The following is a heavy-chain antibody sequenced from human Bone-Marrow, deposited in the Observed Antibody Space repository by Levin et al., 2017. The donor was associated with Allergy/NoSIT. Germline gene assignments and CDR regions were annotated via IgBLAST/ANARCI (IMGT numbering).Heavy chain of an antibody. V-gene: IGHV3-48*03. D-gene: IGHD2-21*02. CDR1: GFTFSSYQ. Sequence: GGSLRLSCAASGFTFSSYQMNWVRQAPGKGLEWISYISSSGSTKYYADSVKGRFTISSKNSLDLQMNSLRAEDTAIYYCSRDKSSDGVTPDWYFDLWGRGTLVTVSS. CDR3: SRDKSSDGVTPDWYFDL. J-gene: IGHJ2*01. CDR2: ISSSGSTK.